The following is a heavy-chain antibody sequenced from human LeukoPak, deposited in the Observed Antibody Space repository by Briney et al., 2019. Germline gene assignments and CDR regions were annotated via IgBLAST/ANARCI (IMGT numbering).Heavy chain of an antibody. D-gene: IGHD4-23*01. J-gene: IGHJ4*02. Sequence: SVKVSCKASGGTFSSYAISWVRQAPGQGLEWMGRIIPILGIANYAQKFQGRVTITADKSTSTAYMELSSLRSEDTAVYYCARDPDYGGNFDYWGQGTLVTVSS. CDR3: ARDPDYGGNFDY. CDR2: IIPILGIA. CDR1: GGTFSSYA. V-gene: IGHV1-69*04.